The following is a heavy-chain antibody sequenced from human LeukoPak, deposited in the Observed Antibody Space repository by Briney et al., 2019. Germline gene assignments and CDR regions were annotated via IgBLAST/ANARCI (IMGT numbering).Heavy chain of an antibody. CDR3: AKDYSGSYYVLDY. CDR2: IWYDGSNK. V-gene: IGHV3-33*06. J-gene: IGHJ4*02. Sequence: GGSLRLSCAASGFTFSSYGMHWVRQAPGKGREWVAVIWYDGSNKYYAESVKGRFTISRDNSKNTLYLQMNSLRAEDTAVYYCAKDYSGSYYVLDYWGQGTLVTVSS. D-gene: IGHD1-26*01. CDR1: GFTFSSYG.